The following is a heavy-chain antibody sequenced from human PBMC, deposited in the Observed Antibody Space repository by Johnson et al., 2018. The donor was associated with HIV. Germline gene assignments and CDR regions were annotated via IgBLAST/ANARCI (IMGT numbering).Heavy chain of an antibody. D-gene: IGHD6-19*01. V-gene: IGHV3-30*02. Sequence: QMLLVESGGGVVQPGGSLRLSCAASGFTFSSYGMHWVRQAPGTGLEWVAFIRYDGSNKYYADSVKGRFTISRDNSKNTLYLQMNSLRAEDTAVYYCAKDERAGQWLVLAFDIWGQGTMVTVSS. CDR2: IRYDGSNK. CDR3: AKDERAGQWLVLAFDI. CDR1: GFTFSSYG. J-gene: IGHJ3*02.